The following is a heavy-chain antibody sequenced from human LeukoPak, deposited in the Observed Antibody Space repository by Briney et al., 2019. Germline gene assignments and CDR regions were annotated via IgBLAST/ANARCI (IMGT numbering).Heavy chain of an antibody. CDR1: GFTFGDYA. V-gene: IGHV3-49*04. D-gene: IGHD6-19*01. Sequence: GGSLRLSCTASGFTFGDYAMSGVRQAPGKGLEWVGFIRSKAYGGTTEYAACVKGRFTISRDDSKSIAYLQMNSLKTEDTAVYYCTRASEQWLGRLDYWGQGTLVTVSS. CDR3: TRASEQWLGRLDY. J-gene: IGHJ4*02. CDR2: IRSKAYGGTT.